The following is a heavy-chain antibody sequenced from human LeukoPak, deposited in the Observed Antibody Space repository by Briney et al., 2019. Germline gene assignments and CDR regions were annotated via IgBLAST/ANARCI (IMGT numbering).Heavy chain of an antibody. CDR2: ISSNGGST. Sequence: GGSLRLSCAASGFNFSSYAMHWVRQAPGKGLEYVSAISSNGGSTYYANSVKGRFTISRDNSKNTLYLQMGSLRAEDMAVYYCARGIGSGSYYQFDYWGQGTLVTVSS. V-gene: IGHV3-64*01. CDR1: GFNFSSYA. J-gene: IGHJ4*02. D-gene: IGHD3-10*01. CDR3: ARGIGSGSYYQFDY.